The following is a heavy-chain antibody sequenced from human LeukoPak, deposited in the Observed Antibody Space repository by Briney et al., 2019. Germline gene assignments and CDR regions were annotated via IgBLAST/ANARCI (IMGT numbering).Heavy chain of an antibody. V-gene: IGHV3-48*03. CDR3: AERGFTMMGGV. D-gene: IGHD3-22*01. CDR2: ISSSGSTI. J-gene: IGHJ6*03. CDR1: GFTFSSYE. Sequence: GGSLRLSCAASGFTFSSYEMNWVRQAPGKGLEWVSYISSSGSTIYYADSVKGRFTISRDNAKNSLYLQMNSLRAEDTAVYYCAERGFTMMGGVWGKGTTVTISS.